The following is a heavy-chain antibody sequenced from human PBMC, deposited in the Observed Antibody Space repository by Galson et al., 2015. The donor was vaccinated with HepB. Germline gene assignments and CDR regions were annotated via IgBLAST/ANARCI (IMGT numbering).Heavy chain of an antibody. Sequence: SLRLSCATSGFMFTSFAFHWVRQAPGKGLEWVAYVTAPTVAGHSEKYADSVQGRFTVSRDDAKKTLYLQMYSLTGEDTAVYYCAKGPYSNILLSGGWFDPWGQGILVTVSS. D-gene: IGHD4-11*01. V-gene: IGHV3-30-3*02. CDR3: AKGPYSNILLSGGWFDP. CDR1: GFMFTSFA. J-gene: IGHJ5*02. CDR2: VTAPTVAGHSE.